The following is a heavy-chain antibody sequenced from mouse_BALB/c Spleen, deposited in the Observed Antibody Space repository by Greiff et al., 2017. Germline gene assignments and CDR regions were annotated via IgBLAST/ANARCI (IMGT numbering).Heavy chain of an antibody. V-gene: IGHV7-3*02. CDR1: GFTFTDYY. J-gene: IGHJ4*01. Sequence: EVQGVESGGGLVQPGGSLRLSCATSGFTFTDYYMSWVRQPPGKALEWLGFIRNKANGYTTEYSASVKGRFTISRDNSQSILYLQMNTLRAEDSATYYCARDGGSSGYYAMDYWGQGTSVTVSS. D-gene: IGHD3-1*01. CDR2: IRNKANGYTT. CDR3: ARDGGSSGYYAMDY.